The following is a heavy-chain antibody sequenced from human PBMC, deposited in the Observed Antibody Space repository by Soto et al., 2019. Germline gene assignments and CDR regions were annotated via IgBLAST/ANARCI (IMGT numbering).Heavy chain of an antibody. J-gene: IGHJ4*02. D-gene: IGHD1-1*01. Sequence: GALRVSGAASGFTFIISAMHWVRLAPGKGLELVSALSASGYNTYYADSVKGRFTISSDHSKNTLYLHMNSLRAEDTAVYYCAKAGTHSFSDCWGQGTLVTVSS. CDR2: LSASGYNT. CDR3: AKAGTHSFSDC. CDR1: GFTFIISA. V-gene: IGHV3-23*01.